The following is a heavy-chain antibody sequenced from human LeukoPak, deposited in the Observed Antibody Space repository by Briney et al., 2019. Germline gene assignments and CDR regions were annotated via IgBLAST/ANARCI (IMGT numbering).Heavy chain of an antibody. CDR3: ARGVHITVSGWHFDF. J-gene: IGHJ2*01. CDR1: GFPFDTFH. Sequence: AGSMRLACAASGFPFDTFHINWVRQPPGKGLEWISFISGPSNTIDYADSVRGRFTISRDYARNSVYLQMNSLRVDDTAVYYCARGVHITVSGWHFDFWGRGAQVTVSS. CDR2: ISGPSNTI. V-gene: IGHV3-48*04. D-gene: IGHD6-19*01.